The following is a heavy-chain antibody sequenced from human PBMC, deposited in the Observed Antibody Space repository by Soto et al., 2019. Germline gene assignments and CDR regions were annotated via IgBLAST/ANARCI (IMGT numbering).Heavy chain of an antibody. J-gene: IGHJ6*02. CDR1: GGTFSSYA. D-gene: IGHD6-19*01. CDR2: IIPIFGTA. CDR3: ATRGSRVEDLGWDYYYGMDV. V-gene: IGHV1-69*06. Sequence: SVKVSCKASGGTFSSYAISWVRQAPGQGLEWMGGIIPIFGTANYAQKFQGRVTITADKSTSTAYMELSSLRSEDTAVYYCATRGSRVEDLGWDYYYGMDVWGQGTTVTVSS.